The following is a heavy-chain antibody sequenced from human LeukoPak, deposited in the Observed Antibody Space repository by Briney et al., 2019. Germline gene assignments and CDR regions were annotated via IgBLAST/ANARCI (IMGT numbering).Heavy chain of an antibody. V-gene: IGHV1-2*02. Sequence: ASVKVSCKASGYTFTGHYMHWVRQAPGQGLEWMGWINVNSGTNYAQKFQGRVTMTRDTSISTAYMELSRLRSDDTAVYYCAREEDGSGSYRYYYYGMDVWGQGTTVTVSS. CDR2: INVNSGT. CDR3: AREEDGSGSYRYYYYGMDV. D-gene: IGHD3-10*01. CDR1: GYTFTGHY. J-gene: IGHJ6*02.